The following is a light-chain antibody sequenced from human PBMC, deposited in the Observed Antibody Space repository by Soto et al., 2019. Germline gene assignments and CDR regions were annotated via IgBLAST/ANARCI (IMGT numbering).Light chain of an antibody. J-gene: IGKJ1*01. CDR1: QGIRNY. Sequence: DVQMTQSPSSLSASVGDRVTIICRASQGIRNYVAWYQQKPGKVPKLLIYAASTLQSGVPSRFSGSGSETEFTLTISSLQPEDFGTYYCQRYNGAPRTFGQGTKV. V-gene: IGKV1-27*01. CDR3: QRYNGAPRT. CDR2: AAS.